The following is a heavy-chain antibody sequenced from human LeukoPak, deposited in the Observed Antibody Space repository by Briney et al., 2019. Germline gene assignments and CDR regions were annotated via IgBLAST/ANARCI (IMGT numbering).Heavy chain of an antibody. V-gene: IGHV4-38-2*02. CDR3: AREGFDP. J-gene: IGHJ5*02. CDR1: GYSISSGYY. CDR2: IYHSGST. Sequence: SETLSLTCTVSGYSISSGYYWGWIRQPPGKGLEWIGSIYHSGSTYYNPSLKSRVTISVDTSKSQFSLKLSSVTAADTAVYYCAREGFDPWGQGTLVTVSS.